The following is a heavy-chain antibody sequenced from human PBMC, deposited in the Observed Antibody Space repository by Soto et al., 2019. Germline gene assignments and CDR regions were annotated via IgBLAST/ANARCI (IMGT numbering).Heavy chain of an antibody. D-gene: IGHD1-20*01. CDR1: GGSIRNYF. J-gene: IGHJ3*02. Sequence: QVQLQESGPGLVKPSETLSLICTVSGGSIRNYFWTWIRQPAGKGLEWIGRIYSSGNTVYNASLKSRVTMSIDMSKHQFSLKLSSMTAADTAVYYCVRDVESPGISGSWGAFYIWGQGTVVTVSS. CDR2: IYSSGNT. V-gene: IGHV4-4*07. CDR3: VRDVESPGISGSWGAFYI.